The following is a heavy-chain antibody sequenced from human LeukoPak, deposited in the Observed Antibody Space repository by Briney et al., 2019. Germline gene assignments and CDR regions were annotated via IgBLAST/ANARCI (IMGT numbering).Heavy chain of an antibody. CDR3: AKGVAARPYYYYGMDV. CDR1: GFTFSNYA. D-gene: IGHD6-6*01. CDR2: ISGSGGTT. V-gene: IGHV3-23*01. J-gene: IGHJ6*02. Sequence: PGGSLRLSCAVSGFTFSNYAMSWVRQAPGKGLEWVSSISGSGGTTYSADSVKGRFTISRDNSKNTVSLQMNSLRADDTAAYYCAKGVAARPYYYYGMDVWGPGTTVTVSS.